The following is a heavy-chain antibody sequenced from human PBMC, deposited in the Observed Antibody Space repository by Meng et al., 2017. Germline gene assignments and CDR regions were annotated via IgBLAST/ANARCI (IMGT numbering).Heavy chain of an antibody. CDR2: ISSSSSYI. D-gene: IGHD6-6*01. Sequence: GGSLRLSCAASGFTFSSYSMNWVRQAPGKGLDWFSSISSSSSYIYYADSVKGRFTISRDNAKNSLYLQMNSLRAEDTAVYYCASDLGSSSSYFDYWFQGTLVTVSS. J-gene: IGHJ4*02. V-gene: IGHV3-21*01. CDR3: ASDLGSSSSYFDY. CDR1: GFTFSSYS.